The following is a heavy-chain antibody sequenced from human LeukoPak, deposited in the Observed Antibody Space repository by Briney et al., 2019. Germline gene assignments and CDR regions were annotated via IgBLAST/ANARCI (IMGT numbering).Heavy chain of an antibody. J-gene: IGHJ4*02. V-gene: IGHV1-46*01. Sequence: ASVKVSCKASGYTFTSYGISWVRQAPGQGLEWMGIINPSGGSTSYAQKFQGRVTMTRDTSTSTAYMELSSLRSEDAAVYYCAFQRRGYSYGVFDYWGQGTLVTVSS. CDR1: GYTFTSYG. CDR3: AFQRRGYSYGVFDY. CDR2: INPSGGST. D-gene: IGHD5-18*01.